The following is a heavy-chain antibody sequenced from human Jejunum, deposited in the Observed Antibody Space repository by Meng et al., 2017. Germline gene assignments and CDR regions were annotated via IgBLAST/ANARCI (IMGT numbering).Heavy chain of an antibody. J-gene: IGHJ5*02. CDR2: IYHTGST. Sequence: QVLLAESGPGVGYPFQPLALTCSVSRICLRRCGSYWYWVRQHPGKGLEWTWEIYHTGSTNYNPSLQSRVTITVDKSQNQLSLRLNSVTAADTALYYFSRVRDCSTVSCESGIDPWGQGTLVTVSS. CDR3: SRVRDCSTVSCESGIDP. D-gene: IGHD2-15*01. CDR1: RICLRRCGSY. V-gene: IGHV4-31*09.